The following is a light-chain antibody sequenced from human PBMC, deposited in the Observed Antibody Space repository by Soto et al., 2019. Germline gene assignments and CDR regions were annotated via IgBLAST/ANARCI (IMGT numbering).Light chain of an antibody. V-gene: IGKV1-39*01. CDR2: ATS. Sequence: DIQMTQSPLSLYASVGDRVIITCRASQSASYLNWYQQKPGKAPKLLIYATSTLQSGVPSRFSGSGSGTDLTLTISSLQPEDFATYYCQQTYSTPLTFGVGTKVEIK. J-gene: IGKJ4*01. CDR3: QQTYSTPLT. CDR1: QSASY.